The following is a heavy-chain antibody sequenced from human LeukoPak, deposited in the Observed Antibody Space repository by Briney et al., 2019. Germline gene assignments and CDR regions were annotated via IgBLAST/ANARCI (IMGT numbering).Heavy chain of an antibody. D-gene: IGHD1-26*01. CDR3: ETVGTV. CDR1: GFTFSSYA. V-gene: IGHV3-23*01. CDR2: ISEGGRGT. J-gene: IGHJ4*02. Sequence: PGGALRLSCAASGFTFSSYAMSWVRQAPGKGLEWVSGISEGGRGTHYADSVKGRFTISRDNSKNTVYLQMISLRAEDTAVYYCETVGTVWGQGTLVTVSS.